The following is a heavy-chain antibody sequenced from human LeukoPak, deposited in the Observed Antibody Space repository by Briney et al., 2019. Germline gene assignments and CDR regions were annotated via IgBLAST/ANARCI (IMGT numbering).Heavy chain of an antibody. D-gene: IGHD6-19*01. V-gene: IGHV3-30*04. CDR2: ISYDGSNK. Sequence: PGGSLRLSCAASGFTFSSYAMHWVRQAPGKGLEWVAVISYDGSNKYHADSVKGRFTISRDNSKNTLYLQMNSLRAEDTAVYYCAAGYSSGWPFDYWGQGTLVTVSS. CDR3: AAGYSSGWPFDY. CDR1: GFTFSSYA. J-gene: IGHJ4*02.